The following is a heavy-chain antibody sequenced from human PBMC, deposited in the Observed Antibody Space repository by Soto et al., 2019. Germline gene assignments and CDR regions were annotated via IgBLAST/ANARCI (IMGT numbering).Heavy chain of an antibody. J-gene: IGHJ4*02. CDR2: IYYSGST. V-gene: IGHV4-61*01. Sequence: SETLSLTCTVSGGSVSSGSYYWSWIRQPPGKGLEWIGYIYYSGSTNYNPSLKSRVTISVDTSKNQFSLKLSSVTAADTAVYYCARDRGYDFWSGYYLFDYWGQGTLVTVSS. D-gene: IGHD3-3*01. CDR3: ARDRGYDFWSGYYLFDY. CDR1: GGSVSSGSYY.